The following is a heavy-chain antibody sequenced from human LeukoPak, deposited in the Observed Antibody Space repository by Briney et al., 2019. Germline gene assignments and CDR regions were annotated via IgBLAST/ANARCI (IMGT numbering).Heavy chain of an antibody. CDR3: RSIDSTIYCAAHVKGSFTISRDNAKTSLYTQMNSVSGEDTAVYHCEALGITMIGGV. J-gene: IGHJ6*03. Sequence: AGGSLRLSCAAAGFTCSSYEMNWVRQAPGKGLEGVSFSSSSSSTIYYADAVKGPVTISKYNTNNSMYLIKNRLEAEDTDFYYSRSIDSTIYCAAHVKGSFTISRDNAKTSLYTQMNSVSGEDTAVYHCEALGITMIGGVWGKGKKATIS. CDR2: SSSSSSTI. V-gene: IGHV3-48*03. CDR1: GFTCSSYE. D-gene: IGHD2-2*01.